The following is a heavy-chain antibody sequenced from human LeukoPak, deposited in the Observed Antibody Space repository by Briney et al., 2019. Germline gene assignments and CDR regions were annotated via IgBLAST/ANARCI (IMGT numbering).Heavy chain of an antibody. CDR3: AKSPYYYDSKNYYGMDV. CDR2: ISGSGGST. CDR1: GFTFSSYA. D-gene: IGHD3-22*01. J-gene: IGHJ6*02. Sequence: PGGSLRLSCAASGFTFSSYAMSWVRQAPGKGLEWVSAISGSGGSTYYADSVKGRFTISRDNSKNTLYLQMNSLRAEDTAVYYCAKSPYYYDSKNYYGMDVWGQGTTVTVSS. V-gene: IGHV3-23*01.